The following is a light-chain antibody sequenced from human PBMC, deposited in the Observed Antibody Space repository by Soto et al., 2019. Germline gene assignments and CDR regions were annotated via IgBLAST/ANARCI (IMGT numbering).Light chain of an antibody. CDR2: AAS. V-gene: IGKV3-15*01. CDR1: QSVSSN. J-gene: IGKJ2*01. CDR3: QQYDNWPPLT. Sequence: EIVMTQSPATLSVSPGGRATLSCRASQSVSSNLAWYQQKPGQAPRLLIYAASTRATGIPARFSGSGSGTDFTHTITSLQSADFAVYYCQQYDNWPPLTFGQGTKLEIK.